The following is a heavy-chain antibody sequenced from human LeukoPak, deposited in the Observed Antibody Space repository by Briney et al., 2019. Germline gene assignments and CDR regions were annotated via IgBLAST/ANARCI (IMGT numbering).Heavy chain of an antibody. CDR2: ISWNSGSI. Sequence: GGSLRLSCAASGFTFDDYAMHWVRQAPGKGLEWVSGISWNSGSIGYADSVKGRFTISRDNAKNSLYLQMNSLRAEDTALYYCAKDPAGAMATPYYFDYWGQGTLVTVSS. D-gene: IGHD5-18*01. V-gene: IGHV3-9*01. CDR1: GFTFDDYA. CDR3: AKDPAGAMATPYYFDY. J-gene: IGHJ4*02.